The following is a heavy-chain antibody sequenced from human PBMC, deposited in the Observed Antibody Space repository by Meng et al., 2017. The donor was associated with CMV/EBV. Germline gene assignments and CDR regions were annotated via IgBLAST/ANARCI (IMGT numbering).Heavy chain of an antibody. D-gene: IGHD3-3*01. CDR3: AKWFWSGDDYYGMDV. V-gene: IGHV3-23*01. CDR2: ISGSGGST. J-gene: IGHJ6*02. CDR1: GFTFSSYA. Sequence: LSLTCAASGFTFSSYAMSWVRQAPGKGLEWVSAISGSGGSTCYADSVKGRFTISRDNSKNTLYLQMNSLRAEDTAVYYCAKWFWSGDDYYGMDVWGQGTTVTVSS.